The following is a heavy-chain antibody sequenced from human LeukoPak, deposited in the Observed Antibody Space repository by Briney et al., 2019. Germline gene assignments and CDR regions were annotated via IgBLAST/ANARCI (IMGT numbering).Heavy chain of an antibody. CDR2: IYYSGST. V-gene: IGHV4-59*01. CDR1: GGSISSYY. Sequence: SETLSLTCTVSGGSISSYYWSWIRQPPGKGLEWIGYIYYSGSTNYNPSLKSRVTISVDTSKNQFSLKLSSVTAADTAVYYCASFRGHLYYFDYWGQGTLVTVSS. CDR3: ASFRGHLYYFDY. J-gene: IGHJ4*02.